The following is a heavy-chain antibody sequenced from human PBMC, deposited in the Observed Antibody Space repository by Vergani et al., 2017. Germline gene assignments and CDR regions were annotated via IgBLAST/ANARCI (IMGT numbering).Heavy chain of an antibody. Sequence: EVQLLESGGDLVQPGGSLRLSCAASGFTFNHYAMNGVPQAPGKGLEGVSGISGSGGSTYYAGSVKGRFTISRDSSKNTLYLQMNSLSAGDTAVYYCAKANPRDSGYDYLYCYHAMDVWGQGTTVTVSS. V-gene: IGHV3-23*01. CDR3: AKANPRDSGYDYLYCYHAMDV. D-gene: IGHD5-12*01. CDR1: GFTFNHYA. J-gene: IGHJ6*02. CDR2: ISGSGGST.